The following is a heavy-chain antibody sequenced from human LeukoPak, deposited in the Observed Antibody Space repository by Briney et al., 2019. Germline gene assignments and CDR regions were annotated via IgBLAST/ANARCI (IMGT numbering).Heavy chain of an antibody. CDR3: ARGPNYYDSSGHHYYYYYGMDV. D-gene: IGHD3-22*01. CDR1: GGSISSYY. CDR2: IYYSGSP. J-gene: IGHJ6*02. V-gene: IGHV4-59*12. Sequence: SATLSLTCTVSGGSISSYYWSWIRQPPGKGLKWIGHIYYSGSPQYRPSLQSRVTISVDTSRNQFSLKLSSVTAADTAVYYCARGPNYYDSSGHHYYYYYGMDVWGQGTTVTVSS.